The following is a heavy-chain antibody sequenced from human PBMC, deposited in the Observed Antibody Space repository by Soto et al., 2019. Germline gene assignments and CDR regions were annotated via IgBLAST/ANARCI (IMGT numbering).Heavy chain of an antibody. CDR1: GCTFSSYA. J-gene: IGHJ3*02. D-gene: IGHD2-8*01. Sequence: ASVKVSCKASGCTFSSYAISWVRQAPGQGLEWMGGIIPIFGTANYAQKFQGRVTITADESTSTAYMELSSLRSEDTAVYYCARDRAGYCTNGVCPHDAFDIWGQGTMVTVSS. CDR2: IIPIFGTA. CDR3: ARDRAGYCTNGVCPHDAFDI. V-gene: IGHV1-69*13.